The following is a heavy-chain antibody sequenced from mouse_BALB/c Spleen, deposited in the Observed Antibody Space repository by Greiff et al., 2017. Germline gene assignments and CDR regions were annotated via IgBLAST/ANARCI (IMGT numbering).Heavy chain of an antibody. CDR1: GDSITSCY. D-gene: IGHD1-1*01. CDR3: ARQSDYYGSSYSFDY. J-gene: IGHJ3*01. V-gene: IGHV3-8*02. CDR2: ISYSGST. Sequence: EVKLQESGPSLVKPSQTLSLTCSVTGDSITSCYWNWIRQFPGNRLEYMGYISYSGSTYYNPSLKSRISITRDTSKNQYYLQLNSVTTENTATYYSARQSDYYGSSYSFDYWGQGTLVTVSA.